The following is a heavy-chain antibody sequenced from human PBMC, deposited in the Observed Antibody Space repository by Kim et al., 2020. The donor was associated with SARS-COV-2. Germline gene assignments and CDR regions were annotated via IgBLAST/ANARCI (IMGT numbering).Heavy chain of an antibody. V-gene: IGHV3-23*01. D-gene: IGHD5-18*01. CDR3: AKGGGYSYFFDY. Sequence: YYADSVKGRFTISRDNSKNTLYLQMNSLRAEDTAVYYCAKGGGYSYFFDYWGQGTLVTVSS. J-gene: IGHJ4*02.